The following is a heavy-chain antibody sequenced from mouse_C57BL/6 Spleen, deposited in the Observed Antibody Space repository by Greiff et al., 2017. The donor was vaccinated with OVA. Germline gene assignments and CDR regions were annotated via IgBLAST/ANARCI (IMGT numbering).Heavy chain of an antibody. J-gene: IGHJ2*01. CDR3: AKSIYYGNYDYFDY. CDR1: GFSLTSYG. V-gene: IGHV2-5*01. Sequence: VQLQQSGPGLVQPSQSLSITCTVSGFSLTSYGVHWVRQSPGKGLEWLGVIWRGGSTDYNAAFMSRLSITKDNSKSQVFFKMNSLQADDTAIYDCAKSIYYGNYDYFDYWGQGTTLTVSS. CDR2: IWRGGST. D-gene: IGHD2-1*01.